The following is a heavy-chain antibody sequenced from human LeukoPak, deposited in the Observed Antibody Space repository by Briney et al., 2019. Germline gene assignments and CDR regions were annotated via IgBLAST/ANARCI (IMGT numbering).Heavy chain of an antibody. V-gene: IGHV5-51*01. CDR3: ARGAVAGPYYFDY. CDR1: ECSFTTYW. D-gene: IGHD6-19*01. CDR2: INPGKSDT. Sequence: GESLKISCKGSECSFTTYWIGWVRQMPGKGLEYMGIINPGKSDTRYSPSFQGQVTISADKSISTAYLQWSSLKASDTAMYYCARGAVAGPYYFDYWGQGTLVTVSS. J-gene: IGHJ4*02.